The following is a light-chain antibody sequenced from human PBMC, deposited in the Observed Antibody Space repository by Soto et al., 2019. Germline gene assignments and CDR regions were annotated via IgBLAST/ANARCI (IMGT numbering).Light chain of an antibody. Sequence: EIVLTQSPGTLSLARGESATLSCRASQSVSRNYIAWYRQKPGQTPRLLIHGASSRATGIPDRFGGSGSGTDFTLTISRLEPEDFAVYYCQQYGSSPLTFGGGTKVDI. CDR1: QSVSRNY. CDR2: GAS. J-gene: IGKJ4*01. CDR3: QQYGSSPLT. V-gene: IGKV3-20*01.